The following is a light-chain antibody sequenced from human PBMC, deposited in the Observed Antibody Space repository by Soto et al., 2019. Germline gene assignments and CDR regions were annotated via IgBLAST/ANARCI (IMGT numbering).Light chain of an antibody. V-gene: IGKV3-11*01. CDR3: QHRSNWPAT. Sequence: EIVLTQSPATLSLSPGERATLSCRASQSVNSYLAWYQQKPGQAPRLLIYEGSKRATGIPARFSGSGSGTDFTLAISSLEPEDFALYYCQHRSNWPATFGQGTKVEI. J-gene: IGKJ2*01. CDR2: EGS. CDR1: QSVNSY.